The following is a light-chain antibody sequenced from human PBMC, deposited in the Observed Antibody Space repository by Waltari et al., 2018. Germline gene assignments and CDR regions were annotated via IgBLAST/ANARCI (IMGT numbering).Light chain of an antibody. V-gene: IGKV1-5*03. CDR3: QQYNSYSYT. J-gene: IGKJ2*01. CDR1: QSISSW. CDR2: KAS. Sequence: DIQMTQSPSTLSASVGDRVTITCRASQSISSWLAWYQQKPGKAQKLLIYKASSLESGVPSRFSGGGSGTEFTLTISSLQPDDFATYYCQQYNSYSYTFGQGTKLEIK.